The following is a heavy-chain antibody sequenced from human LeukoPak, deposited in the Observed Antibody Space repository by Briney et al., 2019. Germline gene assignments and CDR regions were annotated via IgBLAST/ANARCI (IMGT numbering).Heavy chain of an antibody. CDR1: RFTFDDYA. CDR3: AKDSYGDYEGYFDY. J-gene: IGHJ4*02. CDR2: ISWNSGSI. D-gene: IGHD4-17*01. Sequence: GGSLRLSCAASRFTFDDYAMHWVRRAPGKGLEWVSGISWNSGSIGYADSVKGRFTISRDNAKNSLYLQMNSLRAEDTALYYCAKDSYGDYEGYFDYWGQGTLVTVSS. V-gene: IGHV3-9*01.